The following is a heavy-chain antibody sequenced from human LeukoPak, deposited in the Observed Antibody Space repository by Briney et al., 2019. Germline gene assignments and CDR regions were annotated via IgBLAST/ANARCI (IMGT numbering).Heavy chain of an antibody. CDR2: INPNNDGA. J-gene: IGHJ6*03. CDR1: GYTFTGYY. V-gene: IGHV1-2*02. CDR3: ARSDIVVILPYYYYMDV. Sequence: ASVKVPCKASGYTFTGYYIHWVRQAPGQGLEWMGSINPNNDGADYAQKFQDRVTMTRDTSISTAYMELSSLRSDDTAVYYCARSDIVVILPYYYYMDVWGRGTTVTVSS. D-gene: IGHD3-22*01.